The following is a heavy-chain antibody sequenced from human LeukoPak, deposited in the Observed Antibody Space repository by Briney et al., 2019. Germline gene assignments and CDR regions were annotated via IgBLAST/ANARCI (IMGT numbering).Heavy chain of an antibody. D-gene: IGHD1-1*01. V-gene: IGHV4-4*07. CDR2: IYSTGST. Sequence: PSETLSLTCTVSGDSINNYYWRWIRQPAGKGLEWIGRIYSTGSTNYNPSLKGRVTMSVDTSKNQFSLKLSSVTAAGTAVYYCAKVRYGTFNWFDPWGQGTLVTVSS. CDR1: GDSINNYY. J-gene: IGHJ5*02. CDR3: AKVRYGTFNWFDP.